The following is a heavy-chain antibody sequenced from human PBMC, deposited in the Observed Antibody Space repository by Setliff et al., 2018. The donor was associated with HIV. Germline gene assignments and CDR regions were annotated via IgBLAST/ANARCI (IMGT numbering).Heavy chain of an antibody. CDR1: GYSFSDYW. J-gene: IGHJ4*02. Sequence: GESLTISCKASGYSFSDYWIGWVRQMPGKGLEWMGVTYPGDSTTRYSPSLEGQVTISAGRSINTAFLQWSSLEASDTAMYYCIRRRRAPGAADLESYWGQGTLVTSPQ. D-gene: IGHD7-27*01. V-gene: IGHV5-51*01. CDR3: IRRRRAPGAADLESY. CDR2: TYPGDSTT.